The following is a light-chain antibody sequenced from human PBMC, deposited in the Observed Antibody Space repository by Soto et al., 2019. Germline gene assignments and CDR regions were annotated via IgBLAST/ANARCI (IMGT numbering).Light chain of an antibody. Sequence: DIQMTQSPSTLSGSVGDRVTITCRTSQTISSWLAWYQQKPGKAPKLLIYKASTLKSGVPSRFSGSGSGTEFTLTISNLQPDDFATYHCQQYNTDWTFGQGTKVDIK. CDR3: QQYNTDWT. J-gene: IGKJ1*01. V-gene: IGKV1-5*03. CDR1: QTISSW. CDR2: KAS.